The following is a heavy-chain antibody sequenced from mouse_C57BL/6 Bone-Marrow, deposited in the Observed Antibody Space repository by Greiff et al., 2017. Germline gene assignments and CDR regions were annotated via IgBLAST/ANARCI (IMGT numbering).Heavy chain of an antibody. CDR3: APFITTVVDVYFDG. CDR2: INPYNGGT. V-gene: IGHV1-19*01. J-gene: IGHJ1*03. D-gene: IGHD1-1*01. Sequence: VQLQQSGPVLVKPGASVKMSCKASGYTFTDYYMNWVKQSHGKSLEWIGVINPYNGGTSYNQKFKGKATLTVDKSSSTAYMELNSLTSEDSAVSYCAPFITTVVDVYFDGWGTGTTVTVSS. CDR1: GYTFTDYY.